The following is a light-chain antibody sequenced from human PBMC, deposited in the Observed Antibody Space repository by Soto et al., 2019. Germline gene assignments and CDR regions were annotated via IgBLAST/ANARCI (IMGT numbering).Light chain of an antibody. CDR1: QGISSY. J-gene: IGKJ4*01. V-gene: IGKV1-9*01. CDR2: AAS. CDR3: QQLNSYPLT. Sequence: DIQLTQSPSFLSASVGDRVIITCRASQGISSYLGWYQQQPGKAPKLLIYAASTLQSGVPSRFSGSGSGTEFTLTISSLQPEDFASYFCQQLNSYPLTFGGGTKVEIK.